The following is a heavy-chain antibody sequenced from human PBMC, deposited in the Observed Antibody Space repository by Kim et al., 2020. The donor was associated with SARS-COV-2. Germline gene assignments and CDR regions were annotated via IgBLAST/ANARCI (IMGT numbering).Heavy chain of an antibody. D-gene: IGHD2-15*01. CDR2: IGTAGDT. V-gene: IGHV3-13*01. J-gene: IGHJ3*02. CDR3: ASSGRYCSGCSCYSTVGNAFDI. Sequence: GGSLRLSCAASGFTFSSYDMHWVRQATGKGLEWVSAIGTAGDTYYPGSVKGRFTISRENAKNSLYRQMNSLRAGDTAGYYCASSGRYCSGCSCYSTVGNAFDIWGHGTMVTVSS. CDR1: GFTFSSYD.